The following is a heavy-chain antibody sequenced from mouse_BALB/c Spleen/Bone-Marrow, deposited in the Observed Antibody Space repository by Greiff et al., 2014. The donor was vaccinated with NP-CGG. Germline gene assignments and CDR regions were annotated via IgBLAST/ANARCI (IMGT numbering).Heavy chain of an antibody. CDR3: SRYYYGSRLFAY. D-gene: IGHD1-1*01. CDR1: GFNIKDTY. CDR2: IDPANGNT. Sequence: EVKLEESGAELVKPGASVKLSCTASGFNIKDTYMHWVKQRPEQGLEWIGRIDPANGNTKYDPKFQGKATITADKSSNTAYLQLSSLRSADAAVAVCSRYYYGSRLFAYWGQGTLVTVSA. V-gene: IGHV14-3*02. J-gene: IGHJ3*01.